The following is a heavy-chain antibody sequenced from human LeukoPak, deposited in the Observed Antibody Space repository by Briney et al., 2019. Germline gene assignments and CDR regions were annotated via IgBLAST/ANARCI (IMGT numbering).Heavy chain of an antibody. CDR3: ATSESGRSWDWFAP. Sequence: GASVKVSCKASGGSFRTYLISWVRQAPGQGLEWMGGLTQFFRRTNYTQKFQGRLTITTDESSSTAYMELSDLRSDDTAVYYCATSESGRSWDWFAPWGQGTLVTVSS. CDR1: GGSFRTYL. J-gene: IGHJ5*02. D-gene: IGHD3-10*01. V-gene: IGHV1-69*05. CDR2: LTQFFRRT.